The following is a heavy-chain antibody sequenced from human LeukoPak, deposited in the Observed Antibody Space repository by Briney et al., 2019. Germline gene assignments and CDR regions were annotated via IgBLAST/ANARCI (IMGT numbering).Heavy chain of an antibody. J-gene: IGHJ1*01. CDR3: LYYYDSIGDYGRDFQH. CDR2: ISAYNGNT. CDR1: GYTFTSYA. Sequence: GASVTASCNASGYTFTSYAISWVRQAPGQGLEWMGWISAYNGNTNYAQKLQGRVTMTTDTSTSTAYMELKSLRSDDTAVYYCLYYYDSIGDYGRDFQHWGQGTLVTVSS. D-gene: IGHD3-22*01. V-gene: IGHV1-18*01.